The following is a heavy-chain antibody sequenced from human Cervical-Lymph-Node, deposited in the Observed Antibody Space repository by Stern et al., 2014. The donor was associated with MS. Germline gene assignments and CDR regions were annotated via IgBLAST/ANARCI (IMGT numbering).Heavy chain of an antibody. Sequence: VPLVESGAEVKTPGSSVKVSCKASGGTFSSYAISWVRQAPGQGLEWMGGIIPIFGTANYAQKFQGRVTITADESTSTAYMELSSLRSEDTAVYYCASTYMGPGYYFDYWGQGTLVTVSS. J-gene: IGHJ4*02. D-gene: IGHD2-2*02. CDR1: GGTFSSYA. CDR2: IIPIFGTA. CDR3: ASTYMGPGYYFDY. V-gene: IGHV1-69*01.